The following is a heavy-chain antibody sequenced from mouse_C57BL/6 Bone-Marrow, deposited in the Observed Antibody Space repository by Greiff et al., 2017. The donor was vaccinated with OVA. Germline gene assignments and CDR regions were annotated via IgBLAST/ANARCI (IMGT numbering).Heavy chain of an antibody. CDR3: ARDHSNYEGYYYAMDY. Sequence: DVKLQESGGGLVKPGGSLKLSCAASGFTFSSYAMSWVRQTPEKRLEWVATISDGGSYTYYQDNVKGRFTISRDNAKNNLYLQMSHLKSEDTAMYYCARDHSNYEGYYYAMDYWGQGTSVTVSS. D-gene: IGHD2-5*01. V-gene: IGHV5-4*01. J-gene: IGHJ4*01. CDR1: GFTFSSYA. CDR2: ISDGGSYT.